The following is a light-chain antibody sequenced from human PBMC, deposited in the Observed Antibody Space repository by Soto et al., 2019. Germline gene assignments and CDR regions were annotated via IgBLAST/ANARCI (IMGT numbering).Light chain of an antibody. CDR3: QQYNNWPS. J-gene: IGKJ5*01. Sequence: EIVMTQSPATLSVSPGERATLSCRASQSVSSSYLAWYQQKPGQAPRLLIYGASNRATGIPDRFSGSGSETEFTLTIRSLQSEDFAVYFCQQYNNWPSFGQGTRLEIK. CDR1: QSVSSSY. CDR2: GAS. V-gene: IGKV3D-15*01.